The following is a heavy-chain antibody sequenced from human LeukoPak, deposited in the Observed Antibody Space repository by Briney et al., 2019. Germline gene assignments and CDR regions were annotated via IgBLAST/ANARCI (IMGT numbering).Heavy chain of an antibody. Sequence: GGSLRLSSAASGCTFASYGMHCVRQAPGKGLECVALIRYAGSNKYYADSVKARFTISRDNSKNALYLEMNSLRAEDTAVYYCAKDRVWGPAAFDYWGQGTLVTVSS. CDR1: GCTFASYG. CDR3: AKDRVWGPAAFDY. D-gene: IGHD2-2*01. J-gene: IGHJ4*02. CDR2: IRYAGSNK. V-gene: IGHV3-30*02.